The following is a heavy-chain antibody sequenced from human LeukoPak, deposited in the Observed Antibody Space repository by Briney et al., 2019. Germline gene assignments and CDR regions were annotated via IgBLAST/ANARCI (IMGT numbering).Heavy chain of an antibody. D-gene: IGHD3-22*01. V-gene: IGHV1-18*01. CDR2: ISAYNGNT. Sequence: ASVKVSCKASGYTFTSYGISWVRQAPGQGLEWMGWISAYNGNTNYAQKLQGRVTMTTDTSTSTAYMELRSLRSDDTAVYYCARAHYYDSSGYYPPPDAFDIWGHGTMVTVSS. CDR1: GYTFTSYG. CDR3: ARAHYYDSSGYYPPPDAFDI. J-gene: IGHJ3*02.